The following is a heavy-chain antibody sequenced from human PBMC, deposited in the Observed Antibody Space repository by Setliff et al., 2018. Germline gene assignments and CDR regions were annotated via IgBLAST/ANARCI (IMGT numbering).Heavy chain of an antibody. CDR3: ARDGLGWLKWFDP. CDR2: INPKSGGT. V-gene: IGHV1-2*02. J-gene: IGHJ5*02. CDR1: GYTFSDHY. D-gene: IGHD6-19*01. Sequence: ASVKASCKASGYTFSDHYMHWVRQVPGQGLEWMGWINPKSGGTKYAEQFQGRVTMTRDTSINTAYMELSSLRSDDTAVYYCARDGLGWLKWFDPWGQGTLVTVSS.